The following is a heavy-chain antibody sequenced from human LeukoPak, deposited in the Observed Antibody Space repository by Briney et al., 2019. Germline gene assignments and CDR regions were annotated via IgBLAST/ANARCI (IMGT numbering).Heavy chain of an antibody. J-gene: IGHJ4*02. D-gene: IGHD3-10*01. CDR3: ARRGLWALDGGYGSGSYQLDY. Sequence: SETLSLTCAVYGGSFSGYYWSWIRQPPGKGLEWIGEINHSGSTNYNPSLKSRVTISVDTSKNQFSLKLSSVTAADTAVYYCARRGLWALDGGYGSGSYQLDYWGQGTLVTVSS. CDR1: GGSFSGYY. CDR2: INHSGST. V-gene: IGHV4-34*01.